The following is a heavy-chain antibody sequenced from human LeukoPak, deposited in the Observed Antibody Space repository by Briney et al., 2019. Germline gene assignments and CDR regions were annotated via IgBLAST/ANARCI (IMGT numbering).Heavy chain of an antibody. J-gene: IGHJ3*02. V-gene: IGHV1-58*02. D-gene: IGHD3-3*01. Sequence: SVKVSCKASGFTFTSSAMQWVRLARGQRLEWIGWIVVGSGNTNYAQKFQERVTITRDMSTSTAYMELSSLRSEDTAVYYCAADSQYDFWSGPMTENAFDIWGQGTMVTVSS. CDR3: AADSQYDFWSGPMTENAFDI. CDR2: IVVGSGNT. CDR1: GFTFTSSA.